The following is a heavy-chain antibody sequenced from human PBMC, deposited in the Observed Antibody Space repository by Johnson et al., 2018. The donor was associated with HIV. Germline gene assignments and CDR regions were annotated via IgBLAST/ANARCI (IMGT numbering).Heavy chain of an antibody. J-gene: IGHJ3*02. CDR3: ARDGYSGGFDI. D-gene: IGHD2-21*01. CDR1: W. Sequence: WMSWVRQAPGKGLEWVGRIKSKTDGGTTDYAAPVKGRFTISRDDSKNTLYLRMNSLKTEDTAVYYCARDGYSGGFDIWGQGTMVTVSS. V-gene: IGHV3-15*01. CDR2: IKSKTDGGTT.